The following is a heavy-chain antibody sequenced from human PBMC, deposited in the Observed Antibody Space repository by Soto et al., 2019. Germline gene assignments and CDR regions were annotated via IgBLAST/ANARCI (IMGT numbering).Heavy chain of an antibody. V-gene: IGHV3-74*01. CDR1: GFTFSTSW. J-gene: IGHJ4*02. CDR2: INPDGSIT. CDR3: ARDIGYGGN. Sequence: EVQLVESGGGLVHPGGSLRLSCAASGFTFSTSWMHWVRQTPGKGLVWVSHINPDGSITNYADSAKGRFTISRDNAKNTLFLQMNNLRAEDTSVYCCARDIGYGGNWGQGTLVTVSS. D-gene: IGHD3-16*01.